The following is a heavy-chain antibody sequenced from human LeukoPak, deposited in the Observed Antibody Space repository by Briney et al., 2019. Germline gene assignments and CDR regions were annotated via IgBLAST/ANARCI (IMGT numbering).Heavy chain of an antibody. V-gene: IGHV1-69*04. D-gene: IGHD4-23*01. J-gene: IGHJ4*02. CDR3: ASGDPTPFDY. Sequence: SVKVSCKASGGTFSSYAISWVRQAPGQRLEWMGRIIPILGIANYAQKFQGRVTITADKSTSTAYMELSSLRSEDTAVHYCASGDPTPFDYWGQGTLVTVSS. CDR1: GGTFSSYA. CDR2: IIPILGIA.